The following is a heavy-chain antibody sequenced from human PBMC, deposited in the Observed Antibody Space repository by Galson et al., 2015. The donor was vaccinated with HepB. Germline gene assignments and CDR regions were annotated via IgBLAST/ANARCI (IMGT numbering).Heavy chain of an antibody. Sequence: ALRLSCAASGVTVGSYAMRWVRQAPGLGLERVSVMSQSGGSTKYVDSVRGRLILSRDNSNNTLFRQMNCLRADDTAVYYCAKAHRNEQWPFLGNDYWGQGTLVTVSS. CDR3: AKAHRNEQWPFLGNDY. CDR2: MSQSGGST. CDR1: GVTVGSYA. V-gene: IGHV3-23*01. D-gene: IGHD6-19*01. J-gene: IGHJ4*02.